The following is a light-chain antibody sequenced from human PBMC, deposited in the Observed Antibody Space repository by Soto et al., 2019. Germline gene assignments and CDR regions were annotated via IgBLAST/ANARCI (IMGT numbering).Light chain of an antibody. CDR3: QQYGTLIT. CDR1: QSLSSSY. CDR2: GSF. Sequence: EIVFTQSPGTLSLSPGERATLSCRSSQSLSSSYLAWYQQKPGQAPRLLIYGSFSRATGIPDRFSGSGSGTDFTLTISRLEPEDSAVYYCQQYGTLITFGQGTRLEIK. V-gene: IGKV3-20*01. J-gene: IGKJ5*01.